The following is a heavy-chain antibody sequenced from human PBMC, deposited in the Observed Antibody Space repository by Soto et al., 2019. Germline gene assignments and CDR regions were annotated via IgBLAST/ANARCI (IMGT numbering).Heavy chain of an antibody. J-gene: IGHJ3*01. CDR2: INPATGAP. D-gene: IGHD3-3*01. CDR3: ARGGGVGVAGSAAFDV. V-gene: IGHV1-2*02. CDR1: GYPVTAYY. Sequence: QLHLVQSGAVVKKPGASVTVSCSASGYPVTAYYMHWERQAPGRGLEWMRGINPATGAPKYTQTFQGRVTMTGDMSASMAFMEPSGLTSEEAAVFYCARGGGVGVAGSAAFDVWCQGTLVTVSS.